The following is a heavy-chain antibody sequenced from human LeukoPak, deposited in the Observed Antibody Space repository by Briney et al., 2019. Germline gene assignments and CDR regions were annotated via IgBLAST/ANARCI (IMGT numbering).Heavy chain of an antibody. CDR2: IIPMFGTA. Sequence: SVKVSCKASGGTFSTYAIIWVRQAPGQGLEWMGGIIPMFGTANYAQKFQGRVTITADESTSTAYMELSSLRSEDTAVYYCARDNSVRDEAWWFNPWGQGTLVTVSS. CDR3: ARDNSVRDEAWWFNP. J-gene: IGHJ5*02. D-gene: IGHD5-24*01. V-gene: IGHV1-69*13. CDR1: GGTFSTYA.